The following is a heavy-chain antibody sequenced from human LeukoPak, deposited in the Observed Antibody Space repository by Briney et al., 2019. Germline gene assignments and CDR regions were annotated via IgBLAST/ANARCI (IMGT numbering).Heavy chain of an antibody. J-gene: IGHJ4*02. V-gene: IGHV1-8*02. CDR3: ARGHADYYGSGSHPYDY. CDR2: MNPKSGNT. Sequence: GASVKVSCKASGYTFTSYDINWVRQATGQGLEWMGWMNPKSGNTGYAQKFQGRVTMTRNTSISTAYMELSSLRSEDTAVYYCARGHADYYGSGSHPYDYWGQGTLVTVSS. CDR1: GYTFTSYD. D-gene: IGHD3-10*01.